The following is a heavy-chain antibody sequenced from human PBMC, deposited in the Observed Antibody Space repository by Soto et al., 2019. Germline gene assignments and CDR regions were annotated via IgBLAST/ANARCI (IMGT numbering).Heavy chain of an antibody. D-gene: IGHD6-19*01. Sequence: QVQLEESGPGLVKPSGTLSLTCAVCGASMISNDWWIWVRQTPGKGLEWIGEIFHTGRTNYSPSLQSRVTMSIDTSRSQFSLTLKSVTAADTAVYFCARANLRSGWAFDHWGQGTPVIVSS. CDR2: IFHTGRT. V-gene: IGHV4-4*02. CDR3: ARANLRSGWAFDH. J-gene: IGHJ4*02. CDR1: GASMISNDW.